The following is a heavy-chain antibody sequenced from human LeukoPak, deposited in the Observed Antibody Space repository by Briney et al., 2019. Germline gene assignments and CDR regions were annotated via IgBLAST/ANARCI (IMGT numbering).Heavy chain of an antibody. V-gene: IGHV4-34*01. CDR1: GGSFSGYY. Sequence: SETLSLTCAVYGGSFSGYYWSWIRQPPGKGLEWVGEINHSGSTNYNPSLKSRVTISVDTSKNRFSLKLSSVTAADTAVYYCARGGTLRYYYYGMDVWGQGTTVTVSS. J-gene: IGHJ6*02. CDR3: ARGGTLRYYYYGMDV. CDR2: INHSGST. D-gene: IGHD4-17*01.